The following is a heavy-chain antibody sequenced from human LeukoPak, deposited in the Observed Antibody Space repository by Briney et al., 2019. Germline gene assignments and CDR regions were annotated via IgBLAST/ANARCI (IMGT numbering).Heavy chain of an antibody. CDR3: ARVPREQQLSHFDY. CDR2: INHSGST. Sequence: SETLSLTCAVYGGSFSGYYWSWIRQPPGKGLEWIGEINHSGSTNYNPSLKSRVTISVDTSKNQFSLKLSSVTAADTAVYYCARVPREQQLSHFDYWGQGTLVTVSS. D-gene: IGHD6-13*01. CDR1: GGSFSGYY. J-gene: IGHJ4*02. V-gene: IGHV4-34*01.